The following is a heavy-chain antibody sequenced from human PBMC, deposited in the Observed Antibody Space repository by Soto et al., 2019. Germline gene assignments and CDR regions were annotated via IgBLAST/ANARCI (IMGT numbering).Heavy chain of an antibody. Sequence: EVQLVESGGGLVKPGGSLRLSCAASGFTFSSYSMHWVRQAPGKGLEWVSSISSSSSYIYYADSVKGRFTISRDNAKNSLYLQMNSLRAEDTAVYYCARDRDIVVVPAATHFDYWGQGTLVTVSS. CDR3: ARDRDIVVVPAATHFDY. D-gene: IGHD2-2*01. CDR2: ISSSSSYI. V-gene: IGHV3-21*01. J-gene: IGHJ4*02. CDR1: GFTFSSYS.